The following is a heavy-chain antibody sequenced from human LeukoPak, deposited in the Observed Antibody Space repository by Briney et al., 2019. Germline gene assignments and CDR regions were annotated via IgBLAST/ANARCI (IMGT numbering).Heavy chain of an antibody. CDR2: ISGTYTST. CDR3: AKVGTTVTLHDAFDI. V-gene: IGHV3-23*01. J-gene: IGHJ3*02. CDR1: GFTFNIFG. D-gene: IGHD4-17*01. Sequence: GGTLRLSCAASGFTFNIFGMSWVRQAPGKGLEWVSSISGTYTSTYYADSVKGRFTISRDNAKNSLYLQMNSLRAEDTAVYYCAKVGTTVTLHDAFDIWGQGTMVTVSS.